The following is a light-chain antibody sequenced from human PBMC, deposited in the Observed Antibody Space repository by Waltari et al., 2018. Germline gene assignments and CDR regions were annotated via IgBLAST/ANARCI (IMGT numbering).Light chain of an antibody. CDR3: AAWDDSLSGLYV. J-gene: IGLJ1*01. CDR2: RKN. V-gene: IGLV1-47*01. Sequence: QSVLTQPPSASGTPGQRVTISCSGSSSNIGRNYVYWYQQLPGTAPKLLIHRKNQRPSGVPDRVSGSKSGTSASLAISGLRSEDEADYYCAAWDDSLSGLYVFGTGTKVTVL. CDR1: SSNIGRNY.